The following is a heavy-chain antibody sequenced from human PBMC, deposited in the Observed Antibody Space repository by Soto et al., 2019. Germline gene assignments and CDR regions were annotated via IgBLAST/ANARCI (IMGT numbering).Heavy chain of an antibody. V-gene: IGHV1-2*02. CDR2: INPNSGGT. CDR3: ARVAGLGDSSSSRKYYYYGMDV. J-gene: IGHJ6*02. CDR1: GYTFTGYY. D-gene: IGHD6-13*01. Sequence: ASVKVSCKASGYTFTGYYMHWVRQAPGQGLEWMGWINPNSGGTNYAQKFQGRVTMTRDTSISTAYMELSRLRSDDTAVYYCARVAGLGDSSSSRKYYYYGMDVWGQGXTVTVYS.